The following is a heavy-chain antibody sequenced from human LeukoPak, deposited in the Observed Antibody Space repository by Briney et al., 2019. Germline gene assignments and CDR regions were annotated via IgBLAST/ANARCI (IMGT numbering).Heavy chain of an antibody. CDR1: GDSISSYY. Sequence: TSETLSLTCTVSGDSISSYYWSWIRQPPGKGLEWIGYIYYSGSANYNPSLKSRVTISVDTSKNQFSLKLSSVTAADTAVYYCARGSDWFDPWGQGTLVTVSS. V-gene: IGHV4-59*08. CDR3: ARGSDWFDP. CDR2: IYYSGSA. J-gene: IGHJ5*02.